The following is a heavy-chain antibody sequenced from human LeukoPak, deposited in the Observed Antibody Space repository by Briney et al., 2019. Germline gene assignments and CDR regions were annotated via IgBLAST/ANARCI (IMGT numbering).Heavy chain of an antibody. CDR3: ARGVDYYGV. Sequence: SETLSLTCAVSGGSISDSGYYWGWIRQPPGKGLEWIANIYYIGSTYYNSSLKSRVIISVDTSKNQFSLKLSSVTAADTAVYYCARGVDYYGVWGQGTLVTVSS. D-gene: IGHD3-10*01. J-gene: IGHJ4*02. CDR1: GGSISDSGYY. V-gene: IGHV4-39*07. CDR2: IYYIGST.